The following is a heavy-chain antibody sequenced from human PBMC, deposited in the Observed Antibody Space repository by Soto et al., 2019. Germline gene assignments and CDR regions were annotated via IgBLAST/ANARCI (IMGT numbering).Heavy chain of an antibody. J-gene: IGHJ4*02. V-gene: IGHV3-9*01. CDR1: GFTFDDYA. CDR2: ISWNSGSI. Sequence: EVQLVESGGGLVQPGRSLRLSCAASGFTFDDYAMHWVRQAPGKGLEWVSGISWNSGSIGYADSVKGRFTISRDNAKNXXYLQMNSLRAEDTALYYCAKDGDSSGYYYGSPFDCWGQGTLVTVSS. D-gene: IGHD3-22*01. CDR3: AKDGDSSGYYYGSPFDC.